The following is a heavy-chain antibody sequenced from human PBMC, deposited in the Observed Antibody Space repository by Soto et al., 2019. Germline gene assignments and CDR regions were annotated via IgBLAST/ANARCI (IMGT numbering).Heavy chain of an antibody. D-gene: IGHD4-17*01. CDR3: VSQRTTVPTQAYFDY. Sequence: PSETLSLTWTVSGGSVTNSSYYWDWIRQSPGKVLEWIGSVYYRGRSYSKSSVKSRVTISVDTSKNRFSLSLNSVTASDTAVYFCVSQRTTVPTQAYFDYWGPGALVTVSS. J-gene: IGHJ4*02. CDR1: GGSVTNSSYY. V-gene: IGHV4-39*01. CDR2: VYYRGRS.